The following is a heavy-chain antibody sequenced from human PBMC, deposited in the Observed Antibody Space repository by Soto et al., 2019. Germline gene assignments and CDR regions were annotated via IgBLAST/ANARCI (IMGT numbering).Heavy chain of an antibody. J-gene: IGHJ6*02. CDR2: IHSSGST. CDR1: GGSVSSGNYF. Sequence: SETLSLTCTVSGGSVSSGNYFWSWIRQPPGKGLEWIGYIHSSGSTNYNPSLKSRVTISTDTSRNQFSLKLTSVTAADTAVYYCAILTKPTAVTTAFRGGYGLDVWGQGSTVIVSS. CDR3: AILTKPTAVTTAFRGGYGLDV. V-gene: IGHV4-61*01. D-gene: IGHD4-17*01.